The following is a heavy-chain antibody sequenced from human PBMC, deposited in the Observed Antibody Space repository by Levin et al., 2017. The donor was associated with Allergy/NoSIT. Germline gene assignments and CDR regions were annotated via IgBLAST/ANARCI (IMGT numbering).Heavy chain of an antibody. Sequence: LSLTCAASGFTFSNAWMSWVRQAPGKGLEWVGRIKSKTDGGTTDYAAPVKGRFTISRDDSKNTLYLQMNSLKTEDTAVYYCTTDLGNDILTGYLYYYYMDVWGKGTTVTVSS. V-gene: IGHV3-15*01. CDR1: GFTFSNAW. CDR2: IKSKTDGGTT. D-gene: IGHD3-9*01. CDR3: TTDLGNDILTGYLYYYYMDV. J-gene: IGHJ6*03.